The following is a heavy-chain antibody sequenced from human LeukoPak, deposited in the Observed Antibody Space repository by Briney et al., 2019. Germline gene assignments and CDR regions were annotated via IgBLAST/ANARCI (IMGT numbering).Heavy chain of an antibody. CDR1: GGSFSSYY. J-gene: IGHJ4*02. V-gene: IGHV4-34*01. D-gene: IGHD3-10*01. CDR2: INHSGST. Sequence: ETLSLTCAVYGGSFSSYYWSWIRQPPGKGLEWIGEINHSGSTSYKPSLKSRVTISLDTSKNQFSLRLSSVTAADTAVYYCARDVWFGAGRTFDYWGQGTLVTVSS. CDR3: ARDVWFGAGRTFDY.